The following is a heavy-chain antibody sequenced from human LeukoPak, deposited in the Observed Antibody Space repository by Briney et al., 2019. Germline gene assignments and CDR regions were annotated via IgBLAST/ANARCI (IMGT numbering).Heavy chain of an antibody. D-gene: IGHD3-16*01. CDR2: IKQDESEK. CDR1: GFTLSSYW. J-gene: IGHJ6*02. Sequence: GGSLRLSCVASGFTLSSYWMHWVRQVPGKGLDWVANIKQDESEKYYADSVKGRFTISRDNAKNSLYLQMNSLKAEDTAMYFCARHVEPYYYYAMDVWGQGTTVTVS. V-gene: IGHV3-7*03. CDR3: ARHVEPYYYYAMDV.